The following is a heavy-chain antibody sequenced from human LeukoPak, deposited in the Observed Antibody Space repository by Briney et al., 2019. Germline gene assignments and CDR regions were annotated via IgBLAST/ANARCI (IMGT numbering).Heavy chain of an antibody. D-gene: IGHD1-26*01. CDR3: AREAGRVGAGDY. J-gene: IGHJ4*02. Sequence: ASVKVSCKASGGTFSSYAISWVRQAPGQGLEWMGRIIPIFGTANYAQKFQGRVTITADKSTSTAYMELSSLRSGDTAVYYCAREAGRVGAGDYWGQGTLVTVSS. CDR1: GGTFSSYA. CDR2: IIPIFGTA. V-gene: IGHV1-69*06.